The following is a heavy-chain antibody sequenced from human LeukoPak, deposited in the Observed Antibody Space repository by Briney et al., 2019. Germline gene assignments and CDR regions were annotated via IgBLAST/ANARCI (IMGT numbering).Heavy chain of an antibody. Sequence: SETLSLTCAVSGVSFSGYYWSWIRQPPGKGLEWIGEINHSGSTNYNPALKSRVTISVDTSKNQFSLKLSSVTAADTAVYYCARGYYYYYMDVRGKGTTVTVSS. CDR1: GVSFSGYY. CDR3: ARGYYYYYMDV. V-gene: IGHV4-34*01. CDR2: INHSGST. J-gene: IGHJ6*03.